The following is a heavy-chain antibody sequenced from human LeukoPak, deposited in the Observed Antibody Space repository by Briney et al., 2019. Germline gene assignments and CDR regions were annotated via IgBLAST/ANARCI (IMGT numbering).Heavy chain of an antibody. D-gene: IGHD6-13*01. CDR1: GFTFSSYS. Sequence: PGGSLRLSCAASGFTFSSYSMNWVRQAPGKGLEWVSSISSSSSYIYYADSVKGRFTISRDNAKNSLYLQMNSLRAEDTAVYYCARERGSSWYLRRAPDAFDIWGQGTMVTVSS. CDR2: ISSSSSYI. J-gene: IGHJ3*02. CDR3: ARERGSSWYLRRAPDAFDI. V-gene: IGHV3-21*01.